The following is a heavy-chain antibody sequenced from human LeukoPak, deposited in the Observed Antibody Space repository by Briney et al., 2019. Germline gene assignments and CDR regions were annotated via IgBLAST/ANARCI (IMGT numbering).Heavy chain of an antibody. V-gene: IGHV4-34*01. CDR1: GGSFSGYY. D-gene: IGHD3-10*01. CDR2: INHSGST. CDR3: ARGGYYGSGSYYTLYWYFDL. Sequence: SETLSLTCAVYGGSFSGYYWSWIRQPPGKGLEWIGEINHSGSTNYNPSLKSRVTISVDTSKNQFSLKLSSVTAADTAMYYCARGGYYGSGSYYTLYWYFDLWGRGTLVTVSS. J-gene: IGHJ2*01.